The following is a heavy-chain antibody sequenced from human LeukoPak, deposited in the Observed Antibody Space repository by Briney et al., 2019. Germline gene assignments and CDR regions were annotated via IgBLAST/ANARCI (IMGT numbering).Heavy chain of an antibody. CDR1: GFTSSSHW. Sequence: PGGSLRLSCAASGFTSSSHWINWVRQAPGRGLEWVANIHEDGSDKYYADSVKGRFTVSRDNAKNSAYLQMSSLRAEDTAVYYCARILRLHTPRAFDIWGRGTMVTVSS. J-gene: IGHJ3*02. CDR2: IHEDGSDK. V-gene: IGHV3-7*05. CDR3: ARILRLHTPRAFDI. D-gene: IGHD4-11*01.